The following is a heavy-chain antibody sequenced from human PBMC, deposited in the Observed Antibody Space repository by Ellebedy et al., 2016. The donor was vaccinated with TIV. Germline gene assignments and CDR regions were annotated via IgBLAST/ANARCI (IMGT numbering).Heavy chain of an antibody. D-gene: IGHD4-23*01. J-gene: IGHJ4*02. CDR1: GGSISSGDYY. Sequence: MPSETLSLTCTVSGGSISSGDYYWSWIRQYPGKGLGWIGYIYNTGSNFYNPSLKTRVTISVDTSKNQFSLRLTSVTAADTAVYYCAGERGTTVVTRGFDYWGQGTLVTVSS. V-gene: IGHV4-31*03. CDR3: AGERGTTVVTRGFDY. CDR2: IYNTGSN.